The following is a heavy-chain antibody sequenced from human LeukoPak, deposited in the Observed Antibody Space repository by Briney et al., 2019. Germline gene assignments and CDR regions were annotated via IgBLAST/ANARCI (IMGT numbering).Heavy chain of an antibody. CDR3: ARRAAAGYYFDY. D-gene: IGHD6-13*01. CDR1: GFTFSDFY. J-gene: IGHJ4*02. CDR2: ISFSISTI. Sequence: KPGVSLRLSCAASGFTFSDFYMSWIRQAPGTGLEWVSYISFSISTIYYADSVKGRFTISRDNAKNSLSLQMDSLRAEDTAVYYCARRAAAGYYFDYWGQGTLVTVSS. V-gene: IGHV3-11*01.